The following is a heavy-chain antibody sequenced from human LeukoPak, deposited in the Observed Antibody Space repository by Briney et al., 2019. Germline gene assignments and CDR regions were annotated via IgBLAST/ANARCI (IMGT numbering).Heavy chain of an antibody. D-gene: IGHD3-16*02. CDR3: RRRRIEY. V-gene: IGHV1-2*02. CDR2: SNQNSGGT. Sequence: ASVTVSFTGSGYSFPGYYMHWVRQAHGQGVEWMGWSNQNSGGTDYARKFQGRVIMTRDTAISTDSMEPSELRSDGAAVCVCRRRRIEYGGQGTLVTVSS. CDR1: GYSFPGYY. J-gene: IGHJ4*02.